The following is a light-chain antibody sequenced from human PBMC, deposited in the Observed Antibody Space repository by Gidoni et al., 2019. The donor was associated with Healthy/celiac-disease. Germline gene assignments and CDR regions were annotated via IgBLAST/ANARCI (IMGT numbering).Light chain of an antibody. CDR1: QSVSSN. Sequence: EIVMTQSPATLSVSPGERATLSCGASQSVSSNLAWYQQKPGQAPRLLIYGASTRATGIPARFSGSGYGTEFTLTISSLQSEDFAVYYCQQYNNWPPLYTFGQGTKLEIK. CDR3: QQYNNWPPLYT. V-gene: IGKV3D-15*01. J-gene: IGKJ2*01. CDR2: GAS.